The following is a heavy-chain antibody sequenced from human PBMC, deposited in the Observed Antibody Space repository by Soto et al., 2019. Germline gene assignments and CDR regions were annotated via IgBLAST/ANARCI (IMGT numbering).Heavy chain of an antibody. J-gene: IGHJ1*01. Sequence: EVQLLESGGGLVQPGGSLRLSCAASGFTFSSYGMRWVRQAPGKGLEWVSAISGSGGSTYYADSVKGRFTISRDNSKNTRYLQMNSLRAEDTAVYYCAKGNSYDYIGGSSDYFQHWGQGTLVTVSS. CDR1: GFTFSSYG. CDR2: ISGSGGST. D-gene: IGHD3-16*01. CDR3: AKGNSYDYIGGSSDYFQH. V-gene: IGHV3-23*01.